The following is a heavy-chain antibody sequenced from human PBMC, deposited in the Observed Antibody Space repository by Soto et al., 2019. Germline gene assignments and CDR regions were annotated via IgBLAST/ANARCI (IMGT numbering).Heavy chain of an antibody. Sequence: SVKVSCKASGGTFSSYAISWVRQAPGQGLEWMGGIIPIFGTANYAQKFQGRVTITADESTSTAYMELSSLRSEDTAVYYCARAKIDSSGPTGAFDIWGQGTMVTVSS. CDR2: IIPIFGTA. CDR3: ARAKIDSSGPTGAFDI. D-gene: IGHD3-22*01. CDR1: GGTFSSYA. J-gene: IGHJ3*02. V-gene: IGHV1-69*13.